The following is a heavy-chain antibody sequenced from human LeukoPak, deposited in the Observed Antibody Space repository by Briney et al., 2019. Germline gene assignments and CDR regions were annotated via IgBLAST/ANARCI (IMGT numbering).Heavy chain of an antibody. CDR3: AKLTEGGGYSYGFY. D-gene: IGHD5-18*01. V-gene: IGHV3-23*01. J-gene: IGHJ4*02. CDR2: ISGSGGST. Sequence: GGSLRLSCAASGFTFSSYAMSWVRQAPGKGLEWVSAISGSGGSTYYADSVKGRFTISRDNSKNTLYLQMNSLRAEDTPVYYCAKLTEGGGYSYGFYWGQGTLVTVSS. CDR1: GFTFSSYA.